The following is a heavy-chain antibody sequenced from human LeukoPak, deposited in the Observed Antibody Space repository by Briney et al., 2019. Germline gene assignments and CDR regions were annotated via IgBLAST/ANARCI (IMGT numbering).Heavy chain of an antibody. CDR1: VYTFTDYY. V-gene: IGHV1-2*02. CDR2: INPNSGGT. Sequence: GASVKVTCKASVYTFTDYYMHWVRQAPGQGLAWMGWINPNSGGTNYAQKFQGRVTMTRDTSISTAYMELSRLRSDDTAVYYCARDESVVPAAESEGFDYWGQGTLVTVSS. D-gene: IGHD2-2*01. J-gene: IGHJ4*02. CDR3: ARDESVVPAAESEGFDY.